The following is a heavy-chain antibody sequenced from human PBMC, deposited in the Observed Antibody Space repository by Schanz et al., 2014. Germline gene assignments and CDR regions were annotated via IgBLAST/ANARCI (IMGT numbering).Heavy chain of an antibody. CDR1: GFAFSVYG. CDR3: ARANYRRKINFDY. CDR2: IWSDGSTK. D-gene: IGHD3-10*01. Sequence: QVQMVESGGGVVQPGRSLRLSCAASGFAFSVYGMHWVRQAPGKGPEWVAVIWSDGSTKYYADSVKGRFTISRDSPKNTLYLQMNSLRAEDTAVYYCARANYRRKINFDYWGRGTLVTVSS. V-gene: IGHV3-33*01. J-gene: IGHJ4*02.